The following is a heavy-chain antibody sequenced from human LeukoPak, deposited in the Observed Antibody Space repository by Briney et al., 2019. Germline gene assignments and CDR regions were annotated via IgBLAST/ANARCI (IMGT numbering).Heavy chain of an antibody. CDR2: ISYDGSNK. D-gene: IGHD6-13*01. CDR3: AKGGIASPGLSN. V-gene: IGHV3-30-3*01. J-gene: IGHJ4*02. CDR1: GFTFSSYA. Sequence: GGSLRLSCAASGFTFSSYAMHWVRQAPGKGLEWVAVISYDGSNKYYADSVKGRFTISRDNSKNTLYVQMNSLRAEDTAVYYCAKGGIASPGLSNWGQGTLVTVSS.